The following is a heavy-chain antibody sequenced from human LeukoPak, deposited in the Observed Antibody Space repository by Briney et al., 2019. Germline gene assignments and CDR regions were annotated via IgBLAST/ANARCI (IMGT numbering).Heavy chain of an antibody. J-gene: IGHJ4*02. CDR1: VFSFSSYS. D-gene: IGHD3-22*01. CDR2: ISSGSITI. Sequence: GGSPRLSCAASVFSFSSYSINGVRQAPGKGLEGVSYISSGSITIYYADSVKGRFTISRVNAKNSLYLQVISLRDEDTAVYYCARMTYYYGSSGYSAFEYWGQGTLVTVSS. V-gene: IGHV3-48*02. CDR3: ARMTYYYGSSGYSAFEY.